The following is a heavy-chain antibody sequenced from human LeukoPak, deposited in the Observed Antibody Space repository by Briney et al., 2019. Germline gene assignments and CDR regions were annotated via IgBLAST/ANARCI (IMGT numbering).Heavy chain of an antibody. CDR2: IYPGDSDT. D-gene: IGHD2-2*01. Sequence: GESLQISCKGSGYSFTSYWIGWVRQMPGKGLEWMGIIYPGDSDTRYSPSFQGQVTISADKSISTAYLQWSSLKASDTAMYYCARHLGYCSSTSCAWFDPWGQGTLVTVSS. CDR1: GYSFTSYW. CDR3: ARHLGYCSSTSCAWFDP. J-gene: IGHJ5*02. V-gene: IGHV5-51*01.